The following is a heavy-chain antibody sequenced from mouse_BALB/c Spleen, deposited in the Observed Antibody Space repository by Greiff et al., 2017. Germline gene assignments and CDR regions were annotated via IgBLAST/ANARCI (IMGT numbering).Heavy chain of an antibody. J-gene: IGHJ1*01. CDR2: INPSNGRT. CDR1: GYTFTSYW. V-gene: IGHV1S81*02. D-gene: IGHD1-1*01. CDR3: ARRGSSPYWYFDV. Sequence: QVQLQQPGAELVKPGASVKLSCKASGYTFTSYWMHWVKQRPGQGLEWIGEINPSNGRTNYNEKFKNKATLTVDKSSSTAYMQLSSLTSEDSAVYYCARRGSSPYWYFDVWGAGTTVTVSS.